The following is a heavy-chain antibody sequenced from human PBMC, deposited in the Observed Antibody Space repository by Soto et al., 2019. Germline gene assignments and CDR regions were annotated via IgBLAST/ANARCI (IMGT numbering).Heavy chain of an antibody. CDR1: GFTFSTYW. V-gene: IGHV3-74*01. Sequence: EVQLVESGGGLVQPGGSLRLSCAATGFTFSTYWMHWVRQGPGKGLVWVSRISTDGSSTTYADSVKGRFTISRDNAKNTLYLQMSGLRAEDTAVYYCARATGSNDPFDYWGQGSLVTVSS. J-gene: IGHJ4*02. D-gene: IGHD2-2*01. CDR2: ISTDGSST. CDR3: ARATGSNDPFDY.